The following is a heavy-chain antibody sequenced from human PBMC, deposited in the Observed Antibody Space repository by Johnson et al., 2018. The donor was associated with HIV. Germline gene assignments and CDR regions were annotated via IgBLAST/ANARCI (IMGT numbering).Heavy chain of an antibody. V-gene: IGHV3-33*06. Sequence: QVQLVESGGGVVQPGRSLRLSCAASGFTFSSYGMHWVRQAPGKGLEWVAVIWYDGSNKYYADSVKGRFTISRDNSKNTLYLQMNSLRPEDTAVYYCAKGMGLSIGELSDAFHFWGLGTVVTVSS. CDR1: GFTFSSYG. CDR3: AKGMGLSIGELSDAFHF. D-gene: IGHD3-10*01. J-gene: IGHJ3*01. CDR2: IWYDGSNK.